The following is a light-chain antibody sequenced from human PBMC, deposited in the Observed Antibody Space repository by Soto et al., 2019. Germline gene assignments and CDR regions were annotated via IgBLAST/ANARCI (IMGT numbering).Light chain of an antibody. CDR3: QQYSTYWT. V-gene: IGKV1-5*03. J-gene: IGKJ1*01. CDR2: KAS. Sequence: DIQMTQSPSPLSAFVGDRVTITCRASQSISSWLAWYQQKPGKAPKVLIYKASSLESGVPSRFSGSGSGTEFTLTISSLQPDDVATYYCQQYSTYWTFGQGTKVEIK. CDR1: QSISSW.